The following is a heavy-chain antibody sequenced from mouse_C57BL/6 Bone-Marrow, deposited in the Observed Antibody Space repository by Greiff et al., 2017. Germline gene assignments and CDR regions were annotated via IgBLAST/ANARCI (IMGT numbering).Heavy chain of an antibody. D-gene: IGHD1-1*01. J-gene: IGHJ4*01. CDR3: ARESGITTVVEGDAMDY. CDR2: INPNNGGT. Sequence: EVQLQQSGPELVKPGASVKISCKASGYTFTDYYMNWVKQSHGKSLEWIGDINPNNGGTSYNQKFKGKATLTVDKSSSTAYMELRSLTSEDSAVYYCARESGITTVVEGDAMDYWGQGTSVTVSS. V-gene: IGHV1-26*01. CDR1: GYTFTDYY.